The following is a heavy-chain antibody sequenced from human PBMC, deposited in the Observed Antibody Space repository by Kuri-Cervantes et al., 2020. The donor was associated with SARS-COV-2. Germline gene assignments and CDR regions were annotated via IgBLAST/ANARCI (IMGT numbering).Heavy chain of an antibody. J-gene: IGHJ6*03. CDR1: GYSISSVYY. Sequence: GSLRLSCAVSGYSISSVYYWGGIRLPPGKGLEWIGSIYHSGSTYYNPSLKSRVTISVDTSKNQFSLKLSSVTAADPAVYDCAREAGYCSSTSCFYYYYYMDVWGKGTTVTVSS. D-gene: IGHD2-2*01. CDR2: IYHSGST. V-gene: IGHV4-38-2*02. CDR3: AREAGYCSSTSCFYYYYYMDV.